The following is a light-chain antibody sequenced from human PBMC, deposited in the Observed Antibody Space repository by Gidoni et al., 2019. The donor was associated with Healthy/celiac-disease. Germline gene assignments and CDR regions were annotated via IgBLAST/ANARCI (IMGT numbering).Light chain of an antibody. Sequence: EIVLTQSPATLSLSPGEGATLSCRASQSVSSYLAWYQQKPGQAPRLLIYDASNRATGIPARFSGSGSGTDFTLTISSLEPEDFAVYYCQQRSNWPPMFXQXTKVXIK. CDR3: QQRSNWPPM. CDR2: DAS. J-gene: IGKJ1*01. CDR1: QSVSSY. V-gene: IGKV3-11*01.